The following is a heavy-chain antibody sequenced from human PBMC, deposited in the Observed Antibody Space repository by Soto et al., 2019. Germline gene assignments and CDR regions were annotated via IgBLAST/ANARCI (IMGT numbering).Heavy chain of an antibody. CDR2: IYYSGST. CDR3: ARTAALSWFDP. D-gene: IGHD6-6*01. V-gene: IGHV4-59*01. CDR1: GGSISSYS. J-gene: IGHJ5*02. Sequence: WETLSLTCTVSGGSISSYSWSWIRQPPGKGLEWIGYIYYSGSTNYNPSLKSRVTISVDTSKNQFSLKLSSVTAADTAVYYCARTAALSWFDPWGQGTLVTVSS.